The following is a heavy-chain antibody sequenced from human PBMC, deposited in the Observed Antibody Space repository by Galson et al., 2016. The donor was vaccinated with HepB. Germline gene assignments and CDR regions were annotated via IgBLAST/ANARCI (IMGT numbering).Heavy chain of an antibody. D-gene: IGHD3-22*01. V-gene: IGHV3-15*01. J-gene: IGHJ6*04. CDR1: GFTFSNAW. CDR2: IKSKTDGGTT. Sequence: SLRLSCAASGFTFSNAWMSWVRQAPGKGLEWVGRIKSKTDGGTTDYAAPVEGRFTISRADSKNTLYLQMRWLKTEDTAVYYCTTFSMKGVDVWGKGTTVTVSS. CDR3: TTFSMKGVDV.